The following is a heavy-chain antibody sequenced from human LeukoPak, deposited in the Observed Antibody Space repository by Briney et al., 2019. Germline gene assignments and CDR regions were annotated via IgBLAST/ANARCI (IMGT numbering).Heavy chain of an antibody. D-gene: IGHD2-15*01. V-gene: IGHV4-34*01. Sequence: TSETLSLTCAVYGGSFSGYYWSWIRQPPGKGLEWIGEINHSGSTNYNPSLKSRVTISVDTSKNQFSLKLSSVTAADTAVYYCARHRSYCSGGSCYGSFDPWGQGTLVTVSS. CDR2: INHSGST. J-gene: IGHJ5*02. CDR1: GGSFSGYY. CDR3: ARHRSYCSGGSCYGSFDP.